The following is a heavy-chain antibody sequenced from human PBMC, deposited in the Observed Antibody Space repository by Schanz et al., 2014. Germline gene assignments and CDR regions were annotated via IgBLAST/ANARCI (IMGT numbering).Heavy chain of an antibody. Sequence: VHLLESGGSLVPPGGSLRLSCAASGFNFSDYAMCWVRQAPGKGLEWVAVIWYDGSNKYYADSVKGRFTISRDNSKNTLYLQMNSLRAEDTAIYYCAKTLFPGGTQTFGNWGRGTLVTVSS. CDR2: IWYDGSNK. V-gene: IGHV3-33*06. J-gene: IGHJ4*02. CDR3: AKTLFPGGTQTFGN. CDR1: GFNFSDYA. D-gene: IGHD2-8*02.